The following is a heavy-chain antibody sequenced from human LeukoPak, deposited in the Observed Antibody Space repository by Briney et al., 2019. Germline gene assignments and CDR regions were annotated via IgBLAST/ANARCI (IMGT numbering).Heavy chain of an antibody. J-gene: IGHJ6*03. V-gene: IGHV4-4*07. Sequence: SETLSLTCTVSGVSISSYYWSWIRQPAGKGLEWIGRIYTSGSTNYNPSLKSRGTMSIDTYKNQFSLKLSSVTAADTAVYYCARSIVVPAASFYMDVWGKGTTVTVSS. CDR2: IYTSGST. CDR1: GVSISSYY. D-gene: IGHD2-2*01. CDR3: ARSIVVPAASFYMDV.